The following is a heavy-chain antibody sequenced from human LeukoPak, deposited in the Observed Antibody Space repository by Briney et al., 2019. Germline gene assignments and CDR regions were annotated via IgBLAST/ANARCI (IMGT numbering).Heavy chain of an antibody. J-gene: IGHJ4*02. CDR1: GYTFTSYG. Sequence: ASVTVSCRASGYTFTSYGISWVRHSPGQGLEWMGWISAYNGNTTYAQKLQGRVTMTTDTSTSTAYMELRSLRSDDTAVYYCARLYYDSSGYSNYFDYWGQGTLVTVSS. V-gene: IGHV1-18*01. CDR2: ISAYNGNT. CDR3: ARLYYDSSGYSNYFDY. D-gene: IGHD3-22*01.